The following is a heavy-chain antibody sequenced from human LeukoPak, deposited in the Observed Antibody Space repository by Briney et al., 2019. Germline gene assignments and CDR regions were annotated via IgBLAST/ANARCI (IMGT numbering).Heavy chain of an antibody. Sequence: PSETLSLTCTVSGGSISSYYWSWIRQPAGKGLEWIGRIYTSGSTNYNPSLKSRVTMSVDTSKNQFSLKLSSVTAADTAVYYCARDLVGSREHCSGGSCYSSNSWFDPWGQGTLVTVSS. D-gene: IGHD2-15*01. CDR1: GGSISSYY. CDR3: ARDLVGSREHCSGGSCYSSNSWFDP. J-gene: IGHJ5*02. V-gene: IGHV4-4*07. CDR2: IYTSGST.